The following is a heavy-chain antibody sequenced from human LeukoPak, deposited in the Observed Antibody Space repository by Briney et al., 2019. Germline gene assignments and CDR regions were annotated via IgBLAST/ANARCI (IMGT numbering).Heavy chain of an antibody. Sequence: ASVKVSCKASGYTFTSYYMHWVRQAPGQGLEWMGIINPSGGSTSYAQKFQGRVTMTRDMSTSTVYMELSSLRSEDTAVYYCARDPDRELRYFDWLLYSRLGFDYWGQGTLVTVSS. D-gene: IGHD3-9*01. J-gene: IGHJ4*02. CDR2: INPSGGST. V-gene: IGHV1-46*01. CDR1: GYTFTSYY. CDR3: ARDPDRELRYFDWLLYSRLGFDY.